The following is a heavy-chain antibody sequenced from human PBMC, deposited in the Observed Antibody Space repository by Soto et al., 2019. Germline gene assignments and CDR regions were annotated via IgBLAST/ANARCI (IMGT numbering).Heavy chain of an antibody. CDR1: GGSFSGYY. D-gene: IGHD2-15*01. CDR2: INHSGST. CDR3: ARRVYCSGGSCYFSPYYYYGMDV. V-gene: IGHV4-34*01. Sequence: PSETLSLTCAVYGGSFSGYYWSWIRQPPGKGLEWIGEINHSGSTNYNPSLKSRVTISVDTSKNQFSLKLSSVTAADTAVYYCARRVYCSGGSCYFSPYYYYGMDVWGQGTTVTVSS. J-gene: IGHJ6*02.